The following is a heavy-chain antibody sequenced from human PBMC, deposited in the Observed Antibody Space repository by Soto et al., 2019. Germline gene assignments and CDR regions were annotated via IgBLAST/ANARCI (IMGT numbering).Heavy chain of an antibody. CDR3: ARGYSGYDYWDYYYYMDV. CDR2: INPNSGGT. D-gene: IGHD5-12*01. V-gene: IGHV1-2*04. J-gene: IGHJ6*03. Sequence: GASVKVSCKAPGYTFTGYYMHWVRQAPGQGLEWMGWINPNSGGTNYAQKFQGWVTMTRDTSISTAYMELSRLRSDDTAVYYCARGYSGYDYWDYYYYMDVWGKGTTVTVSS. CDR1: GYTFTGYY.